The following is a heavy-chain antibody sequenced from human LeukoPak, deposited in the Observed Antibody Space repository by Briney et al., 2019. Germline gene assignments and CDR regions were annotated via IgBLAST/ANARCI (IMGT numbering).Heavy chain of an antibody. J-gene: IGHJ4*02. CDR3: ARDLSGYDPYFDY. D-gene: IGHD5-12*01. CDR1: GFTFSSYE. V-gene: IGHV3-48*03. Sequence: GGSLRLSCVASGFTFSSYEMNWVRQAPGKGLEWVSYISRSGTTIYYGDSVKGRFTISRDNAKNSLCLQMNSLRAEDTAVYYCARDLSGYDPYFDYWGQGTLVTVSS. CDR2: ISRSGTTI.